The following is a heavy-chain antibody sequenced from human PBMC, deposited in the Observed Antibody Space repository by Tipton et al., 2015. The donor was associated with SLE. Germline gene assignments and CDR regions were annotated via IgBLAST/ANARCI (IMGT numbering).Heavy chain of an antibody. V-gene: IGHV4-59*11. CDR1: GGSINTHY. D-gene: IGHD1-7*01. Sequence: TLSLTCTVSGGSINTHYWSWIRHPPGKGLEWIGDIYYTGTTSHNPALRSRVTLSLDTSKNQVSLKLNSVTAADAAVYYCAREAWRTGTTGPWLDPWGRGILVTVSS. CDR3: AREAWRTGTTGPWLDP. J-gene: IGHJ5*02. CDR2: IYYTGTT.